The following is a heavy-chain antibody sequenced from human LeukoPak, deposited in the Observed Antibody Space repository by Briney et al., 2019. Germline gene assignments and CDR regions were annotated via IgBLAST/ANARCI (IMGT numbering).Heavy chain of an antibody. V-gene: IGHV4-4*07. J-gene: IGHJ4*02. CDR3: ARQIASAGTAGFDF. D-gene: IGHD6-13*01. CDR1: GGSISSYY. Sequence: SETLSLTCTVSGGSISSYYWSWIRQPAGKGLEWIGRIYSTGSTNYNPSLKSRVTMSVDTSKNQSSLRLRSVTAADTAVYYCARQIASAGTAGFDFWGQGALVTVSS. CDR2: IYSTGST.